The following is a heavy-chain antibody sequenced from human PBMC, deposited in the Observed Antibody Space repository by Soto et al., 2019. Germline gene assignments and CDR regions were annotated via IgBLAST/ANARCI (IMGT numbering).Heavy chain of an antibody. J-gene: IGHJ6*02. D-gene: IGHD2-2*01. CDR3: AKSRDAYNFYFYYGMDV. V-gene: IGHV3-30*18. CDR2: ILYDGSNK. Sequence: PGGSLRLSCAASGFTFINYGMHWGRQTPGKGLEWVALILYDGSNKYYGDSVKGRFTISRDNSKNTLYLQVSSLRAEDTAVYYCAKSRDAYNFYFYYGMDVWGQGTTVTVSS. CDR1: GFTFINYG.